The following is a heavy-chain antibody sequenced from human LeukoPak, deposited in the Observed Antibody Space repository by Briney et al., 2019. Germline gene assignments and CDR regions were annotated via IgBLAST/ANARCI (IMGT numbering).Heavy chain of an antibody. CDR3: SRDTTGHDDY. CDR1: GVTFSSYA. Sequence: PGGSLRLSCAASGVTFSSYAMSWVRQAPGKGLEWVSAISGSGGSTYYADSVKGRFTMSRDNAKNTLYLQMNSLRAEDTAVYYCSRDTTGHDDYWGQGTLVTVSS. D-gene: IGHD1-14*01. V-gene: IGHV3-23*01. CDR2: ISGSGGST. J-gene: IGHJ4*02.